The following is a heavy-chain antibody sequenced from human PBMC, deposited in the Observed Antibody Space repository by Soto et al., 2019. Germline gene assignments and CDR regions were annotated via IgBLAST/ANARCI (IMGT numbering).Heavy chain of an antibody. Sequence: GESLKISCQGSGYNFASYWISWVRQMPGKGLEWMGRIDPIDSYTNYSPSFQGHVTISADKSISTAYLQWSSLKASDTAMYYCARRYCSSASCPRNYYGMDVWGQGTTVTLSS. CDR1: GYNFASYW. CDR2: IDPIDSYT. V-gene: IGHV5-10-1*01. J-gene: IGHJ6*02. D-gene: IGHD2-2*01. CDR3: ARRYCSSASCPRNYYGMDV.